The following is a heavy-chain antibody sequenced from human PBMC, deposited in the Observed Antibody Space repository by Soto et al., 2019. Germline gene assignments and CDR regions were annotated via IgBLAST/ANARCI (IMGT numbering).Heavy chain of an antibody. CDR3: ASGGSSGWSRYFDL. V-gene: IGHV4-59*01. CDR2: IYYSGST. Sequence: QVQLQESGPGLVKPSETLSLTCTVSGGSISSYYWSWIRQPPGKGLEWIVYIYYSGSTNYNPSLKSRVTISVDTSKNQFSLKLSSVTAADTAVYYCASGGSSGWSRYFDLWGRGTLVTVSS. CDR1: GGSISSYY. J-gene: IGHJ2*01. D-gene: IGHD6-19*01.